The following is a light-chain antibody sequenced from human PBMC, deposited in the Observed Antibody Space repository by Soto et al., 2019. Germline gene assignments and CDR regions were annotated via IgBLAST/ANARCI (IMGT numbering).Light chain of an antibody. V-gene: IGKV1-5*03. CDR1: QSISSW. Sequence: DIQMTQSPSTLSASVGDRVTITCRASQSISSWLAWYQQKPGKAPKLLIYKESSLESGVPSRFRGSGSGTAFTLTISSLQPDDFSTYYCQQYNSYRRTFGQGTKVEIK. CDR3: QQYNSYRRT. J-gene: IGKJ1*01. CDR2: KES.